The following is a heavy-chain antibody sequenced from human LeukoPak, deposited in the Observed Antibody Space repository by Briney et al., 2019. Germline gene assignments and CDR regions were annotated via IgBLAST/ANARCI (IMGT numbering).Heavy chain of an antibody. CDR1: GYTFTDYY. CDR2: INPNRGGP. J-gene: IGHJ4*02. V-gene: IGHV1-2*02. D-gene: IGHD5-18*01. Sequence: GSVKVSCTASGYTFTDYYLHWVRQAPGQGLDWVGVINPNRGGPNYAQNFQGRVTMTRDKSITTADMEVSRLRSDDTAVYFCARDLDICGSLDFWGQGTLVTVSS. CDR3: ARDLDICGSLDF.